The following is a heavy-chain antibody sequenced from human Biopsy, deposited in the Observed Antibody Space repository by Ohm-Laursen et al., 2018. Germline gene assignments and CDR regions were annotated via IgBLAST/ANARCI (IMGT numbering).Heavy chain of an antibody. J-gene: IGHJ4*02. Sequence: SLRLSCTAFGFTFTAAWLYWVLQAPCVGLEWVPTISGNSDIIYDTDSMKDLFTISRDNSKNTLYLQMNSLRATDTAVYYLAHAAAQTVTHIDYWGQGTLVTVSS. V-gene: IGHV3-23*01. CDR2: ISGNSDII. CDR1: GFTFTAAW. D-gene: IGHD4-17*01. CDR3: AHAAAQTVTHIDY.